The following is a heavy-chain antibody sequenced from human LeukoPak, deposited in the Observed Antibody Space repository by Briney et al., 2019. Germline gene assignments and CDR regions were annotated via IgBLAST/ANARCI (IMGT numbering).Heavy chain of an antibody. CDR1: GGSMSRYY. D-gene: IGHD5-18*01. Sequence: SETLSLTCSVSGGSMSRYYWSWIRQPPGKGLEWIGYIYYSGSANYNPSLKSRVAISVDTSKNQFSLKLTSVTAADTAVYYCARGGTTMVTADYWGQGTLVTVSS. CDR2: IYYSGSA. CDR3: ARGGTTMVTADY. J-gene: IGHJ4*02. V-gene: IGHV4-59*01.